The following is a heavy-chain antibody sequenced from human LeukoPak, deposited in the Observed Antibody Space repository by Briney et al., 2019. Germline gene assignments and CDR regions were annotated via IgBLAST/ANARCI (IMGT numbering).Heavy chain of an antibody. CDR3: ARDQGLTAPPPYGLDV. D-gene: IGHD5-18*01. CDR2: IIPVLNIT. CDR1: GGTFSSSA. Sequence: SVKVSCKTSGGTFSSSAITWVRQAPGQGLEWMGRIIPVLNITTYAQKFQGRVTITADTSTSTVYTELSSLRSEETAVYYCARDQGLTAPPPYGLDVWGQGTTVIVSS. V-gene: IGHV1-69*04. J-gene: IGHJ6*02.